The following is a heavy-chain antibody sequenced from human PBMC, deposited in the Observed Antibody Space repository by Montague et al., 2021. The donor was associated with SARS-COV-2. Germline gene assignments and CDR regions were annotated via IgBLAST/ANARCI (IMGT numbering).Heavy chain of an antibody. CDR3: ARLTPVGSTFFFEF. D-gene: IGHD2/OR15-2a*01. V-gene: IGHV4-31*03. J-gene: IGHJ4*02. Sequence: TLSLTCTVSGDSFTISCYFWTWIRQHPGQGLEWSGHISYSGSANYSPSLKSRLTTSVYTSKNQFSLELTSVTAADTAVYYCARLTPVGSTFFFEFWGQGILVTVSS. CDR2: ISYSGSA. CDR1: GDSFTISCYF.